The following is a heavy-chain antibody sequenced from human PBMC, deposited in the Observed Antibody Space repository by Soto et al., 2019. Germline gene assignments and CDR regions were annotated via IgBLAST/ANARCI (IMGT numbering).Heavy chain of an antibody. Sequence: GESLKISCKGSGYDFSIHWVAWLRQMPGKGLEGVGIIYPGNSRTMCSPSFQGQVTISPDTALSTTYLQWDTLKPSDTATYFCARDSHCDGGNCPMGGFDMWGQRTMVTVSS. CDR2: IYPGNSRT. D-gene: IGHD2-15*01. CDR1: GYDFSIHW. CDR3: ARDSHCDGGNCPMGGFDM. V-gene: IGHV5-51*01. J-gene: IGHJ3*02.